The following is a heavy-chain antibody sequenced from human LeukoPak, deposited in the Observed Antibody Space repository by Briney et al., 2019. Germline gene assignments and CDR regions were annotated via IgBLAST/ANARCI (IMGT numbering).Heavy chain of an antibody. V-gene: IGHV3-11*01. CDR3: AKDNSGTLEGFDY. CDR1: GFTLSDSY. CDR2: IGSRGTPI. J-gene: IGHJ4*02. Sequence: PGGSLRLSCAVSGFTLSDSYMGWIRQAPGKGPEWVSYIGSRGTPIYYADSVKGRFTISRDNSKNTLYLQMNSLRAEDTAVYYCAKDNSGTLEGFDYWGQGTLVTVSS. D-gene: IGHD1-26*01.